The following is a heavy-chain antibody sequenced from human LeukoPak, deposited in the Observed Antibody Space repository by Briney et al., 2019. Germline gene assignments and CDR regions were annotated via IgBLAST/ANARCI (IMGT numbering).Heavy chain of an antibody. J-gene: IGHJ6*03. D-gene: IGHD3-3*01. CDR1: GGSISSGGYY. V-gene: IGHV4-61*02. Sequence: PSQTLSLTCTVSGGSISSGGYYWRWIRQPAGKGLEWIGRIYTSGSTNYNPSLKSRVTMSVDTSKNQFSLKLSSVTAADTAVYYCARDRVTILPYYYYYMDVWGKGTTVTVSS. CDR2: IYTSGST. CDR3: ARDRVTILPYYYYYMDV.